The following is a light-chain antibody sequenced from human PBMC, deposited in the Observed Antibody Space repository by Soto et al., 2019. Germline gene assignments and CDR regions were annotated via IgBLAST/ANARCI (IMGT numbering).Light chain of an antibody. CDR1: SSNIGSNY. CDR3: GTWDSRLSVGV. Sequence: QSVLTQPPSASGTPGQRVTISCSGSSSNIGSNYVCWYQQLPGTAPKLLIYDNNKRPSGIPDRFSGSKSGTSATLGITGLQTGDEADYYCGTWDSRLSVGVFGGGTKLTVL. V-gene: IGLV1-51*01. CDR2: DNN. J-gene: IGLJ2*01.